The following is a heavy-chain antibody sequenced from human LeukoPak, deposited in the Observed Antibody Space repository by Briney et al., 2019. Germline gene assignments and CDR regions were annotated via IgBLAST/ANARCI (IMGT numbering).Heavy chain of an antibody. CDR2: IYYSGST. D-gene: IGHD2-2*01. V-gene: IGHV4-39*01. Sequence: SETLSLTCTVSGGSISSSSYYWGWIRQPPRKGLEWIGSIYYSGSTYYNPSLKSRVTISVDTSKNQFSLKLSSVTAADTAVYYCARAIYCSSTSCHLSGWFDPWGQGTLVTVSS. CDR1: GGSISSSSYY. CDR3: ARAIYCSSTSCHLSGWFDP. J-gene: IGHJ5*02.